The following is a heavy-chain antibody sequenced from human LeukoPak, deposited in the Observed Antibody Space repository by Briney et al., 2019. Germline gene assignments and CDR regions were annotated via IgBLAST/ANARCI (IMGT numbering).Heavy chain of an antibody. CDR2: ISERGGST. CDR3: AKRGIVIRGILVIGYHQEAYHYDY. V-gene: IGHV3-23*01. CDR1: GFTFSDYA. J-gene: IGHJ4*02. D-gene: IGHD3-10*01. Sequence: PGGSLRLSCTASGFTFSDYAIHWVRQAPGKGLEWVSYISERGGSTTYADSVKGRFTISRDTSLNTLYLQMSSLRAEDTAVYFCAKRGIVIRGILVIGYHQEAYHYDYWGQGVLVTVSS.